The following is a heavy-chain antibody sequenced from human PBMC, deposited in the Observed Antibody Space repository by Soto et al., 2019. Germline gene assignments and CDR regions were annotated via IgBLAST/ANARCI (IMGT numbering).Heavy chain of an antibody. Sequence: GGSLRLSCAASGFTFSDYYMSWIRQAPGKGLEWVSYISSSGSTIYYADSVKGRFTISRDNAKNSLYLQMNSLRAEDTAVYYRARDYDFWSGYPLDYWGQGTLVTVSS. V-gene: IGHV3-11*01. D-gene: IGHD3-3*01. CDR1: GFTFSDYY. CDR3: ARDYDFWSGYPLDY. J-gene: IGHJ4*02. CDR2: ISSSGSTI.